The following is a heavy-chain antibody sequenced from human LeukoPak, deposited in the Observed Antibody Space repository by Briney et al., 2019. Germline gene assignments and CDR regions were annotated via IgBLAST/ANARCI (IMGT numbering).Heavy chain of an antibody. CDR3: ARAISRYCSSTSCSKGGHFDY. J-gene: IGHJ4*02. Sequence: PSETLSLTCAVYGGSFSGYYWSWIRQPPGKGLEWIGEINHSGSTNYNPSLKSRATISVDTSKNQFSLKLSSVTAADTAVYYCARAISRYCSSTSCSKGGHFDYWGQGTLVTVSS. D-gene: IGHD2-2*01. CDR2: INHSGST. CDR1: GGSFSGYY. V-gene: IGHV4-34*01.